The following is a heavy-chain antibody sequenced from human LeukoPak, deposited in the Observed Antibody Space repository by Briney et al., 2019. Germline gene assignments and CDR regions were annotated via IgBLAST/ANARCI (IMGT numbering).Heavy chain of an antibody. Sequence: GASVKVSCKASGYTFTSYGISWVRQAPGQGLEWMGWISAYNGNTNYAQKLQGRVTMTTDTSTSTAYMELRSLRSDDTAVYYCARVGNYGGNARYFQHWGQGTLVTVSS. J-gene: IGHJ1*01. V-gene: IGHV1-18*01. CDR3: ARVGNYGGNARYFQH. CDR2: ISAYNGNT. CDR1: GYTFTSYG. D-gene: IGHD4-23*01.